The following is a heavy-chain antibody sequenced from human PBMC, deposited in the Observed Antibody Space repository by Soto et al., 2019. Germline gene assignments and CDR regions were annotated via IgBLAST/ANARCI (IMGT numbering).Heavy chain of an antibody. V-gene: IGHV1-18*01. CDR1: GYTFTSYG. CDR3: ARDSSSSVAGTRFDY. D-gene: IGHD6-19*01. Sequence: QVQLVQSGAEVKKPGASVKVSCKASGYTFTSYGISWVRQAPGQGLEGMGWISAYNGNTNYAQKLQGRVTMTTDTSTITAYMELRSLRSDDTAVYYCARDSSSSVAGTRFDYWGQGTLVTVSS. J-gene: IGHJ4*02. CDR2: ISAYNGNT.